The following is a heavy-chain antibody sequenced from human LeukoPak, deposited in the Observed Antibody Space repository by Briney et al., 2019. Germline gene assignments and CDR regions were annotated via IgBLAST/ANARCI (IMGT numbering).Heavy chain of an antibody. D-gene: IGHD4-17*01. CDR3: AREQTTVTFDY. J-gene: IGHJ4*02. CDR2: IKGDERST. CDR1: GFTFSSYW. Sequence: GGSLRLSCAASGFTFSSYWMHWVRQAPGKGLVWVSRIKGDERSTNYADSVKGRFTISRDNSKNTLYLQMNSLRAEDTAVYYCAREQTTVTFDYWGQGTLVTVSS. V-gene: IGHV3-74*01.